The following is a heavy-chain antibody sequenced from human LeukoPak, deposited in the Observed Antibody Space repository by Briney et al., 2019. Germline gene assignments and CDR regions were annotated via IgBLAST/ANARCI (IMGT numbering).Heavy chain of an antibody. CDR1: GFTFSGSA. D-gene: IGHD5-12*01. V-gene: IGHV3-73*01. CDR3: TRLGGYSGYDFDY. J-gene: IGHJ4*02. Sequence: GGSLRLSCAASGFTFSGSAMHWVRQASGKGLEWIGRIRSKANSYATAYAASVKGRFTISRDDSKNTAYLQMNSLKTEDTAVYYCTRLGGYSGYDFDYWGQGTLVTVSS. CDR2: IRSKANSYAT.